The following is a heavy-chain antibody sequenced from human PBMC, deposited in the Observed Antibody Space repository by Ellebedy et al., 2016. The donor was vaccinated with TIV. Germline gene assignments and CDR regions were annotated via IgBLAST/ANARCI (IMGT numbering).Heavy chain of an antibody. CDR1: GYTFTSYY. D-gene: IGHD6-19*01. V-gene: IGHV1-46*01. CDR2: INPSGGST. Sequence: ASVKVSXXASGYTFTSYYMHWVRQAPGQGLEWMGIINPSGGSTSYAQKFQGRVTMTRDTSTSTVYMELSSLRSEDTAVYYCARESGIAVAGIVLSAFDIWGQGTMVTVSS. J-gene: IGHJ3*02. CDR3: ARESGIAVAGIVLSAFDI.